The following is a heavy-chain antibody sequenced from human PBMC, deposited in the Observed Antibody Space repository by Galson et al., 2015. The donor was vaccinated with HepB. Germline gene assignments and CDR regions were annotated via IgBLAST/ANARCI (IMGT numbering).Heavy chain of an antibody. CDR1: GFTVSSNY. J-gene: IGHJ5*02. D-gene: IGHD5-18*01. Sequence: SLRLSCAASGFTVSSNYMSWVRQAPGKGLEWVSVIYSGGSTYYADSVKGRFTISRDNSKNTLYLQMNSLRAEDTAVYYCARGGIQLGAFRFDPWGQGTLVTVSS. V-gene: IGHV3-53*01. CDR3: ARGGIQLGAFRFDP. CDR2: IYSGGST.